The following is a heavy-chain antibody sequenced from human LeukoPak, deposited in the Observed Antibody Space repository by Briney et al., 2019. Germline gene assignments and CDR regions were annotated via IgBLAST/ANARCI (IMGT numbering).Heavy chain of an antibody. CDR2: IYYSGST. J-gene: IGHJ5*02. CDR3: AGSYSRGGRFDP. V-gene: IGHV4-31*03. D-gene: IGHD2-21*01. CDR1: GGSISSGGYY. Sequence: SETLSLTCSVSGGSISSGGYYWRWIRQHPGKGLEWIGYIYYSGSTYYNPSLKSRVTISVDTSKNQFSLKLSSVTAADTAVYYCAGSYSRGGRFDPWGQGTLVTVSS.